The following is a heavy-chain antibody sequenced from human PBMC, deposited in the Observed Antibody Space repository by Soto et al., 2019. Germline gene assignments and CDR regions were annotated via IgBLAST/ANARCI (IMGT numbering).Heavy chain of an antibody. CDR2: FGPEDGET. Sequence: ASVKVSCKVSGYTLTELSMHWVRQAPGKGLEWMGGFGPEDGETIYAQKFQGRVTMTEDTSTDTAYMELSSLRSEDTAVYYCATFYYDILTGQGWFDPWGQGTLVTVSS. CDR3: ATFYYDILTGQGWFDP. D-gene: IGHD3-9*01. J-gene: IGHJ5*02. V-gene: IGHV1-24*01. CDR1: GYTLTELS.